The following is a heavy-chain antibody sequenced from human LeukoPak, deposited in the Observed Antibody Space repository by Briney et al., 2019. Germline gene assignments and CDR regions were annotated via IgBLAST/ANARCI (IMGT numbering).Heavy chain of an antibody. Sequence: GGSLRLSCAASGFTFSNYGMHWVRQAPGKGLEWVAVISYDESDKYYADTVKGRFTISRDNSKNTLYLQMNSLRPEDTAVYYCAKGVVAATNAAYYGMDVWGQGTTVTVSS. J-gene: IGHJ6*02. CDR3: AKGVVAATNAAYYGMDV. V-gene: IGHV3-30*18. CDR2: ISYDESDK. CDR1: GFTFSNYG. D-gene: IGHD2-15*01.